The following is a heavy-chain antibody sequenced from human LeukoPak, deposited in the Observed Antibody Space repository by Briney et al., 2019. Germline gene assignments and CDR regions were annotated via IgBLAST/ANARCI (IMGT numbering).Heavy chain of an antibody. Sequence: SVKVSCKASGGTFSSYAISWVRQAPGQGLEWMGGIIPIFGTADYAQKFQGRVTITADESTSTAYMELSSLRSEDTAVYYCARDRMDARDSYYYYYYMYVWGKGTTVTISS. D-gene: IGHD2-2*03. CDR1: GGTFSSYA. V-gene: IGHV1-69*13. J-gene: IGHJ6*03. CDR3: ARDRMDARDSYYYYYYMYV. CDR2: IIPIFGTA.